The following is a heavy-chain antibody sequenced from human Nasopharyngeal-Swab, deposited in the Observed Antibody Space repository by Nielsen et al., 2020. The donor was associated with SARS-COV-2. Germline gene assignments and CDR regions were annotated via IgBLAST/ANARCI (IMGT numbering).Heavy chain of an antibody. Sequence: ASVKVSCKASGYSFRSYGINWVRQAPGQGLEWMGWISIYNADRNYAEKFQGRVTLTTDTSTSTAYMELRSLTSADTAVYYCSRDPRFLEWVLSEGSLDDWGQGTLVTVSS. CDR1: GYSFRSYG. J-gene: IGHJ4*02. D-gene: IGHD3-3*01. V-gene: IGHV1-18*01. CDR3: SRDPRFLEWVLSEGSLDD. CDR2: ISIYNADR.